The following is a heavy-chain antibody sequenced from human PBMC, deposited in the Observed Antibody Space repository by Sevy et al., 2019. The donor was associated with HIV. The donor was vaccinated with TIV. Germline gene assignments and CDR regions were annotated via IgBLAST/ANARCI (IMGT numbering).Heavy chain of an antibody. CDR1: GFIFSSYE. CDR3: ARDLPPSATTVAHFDN. Sequence: GGSLRLSCAASGFIFSSYEMNWVRQAPGKGLEWISYISNSGSALYYSDSVKGRFTISRDNAKNPLYLHMNSLRAEDTAVYYCARDLPPSATTVAHFDNWGQGTLVTVSS. CDR2: ISNSGSAL. D-gene: IGHD4-4*01. V-gene: IGHV3-48*03. J-gene: IGHJ4*02.